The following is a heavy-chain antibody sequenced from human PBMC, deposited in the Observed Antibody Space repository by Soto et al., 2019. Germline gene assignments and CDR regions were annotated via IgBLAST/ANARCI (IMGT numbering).Heavy chain of an antibody. D-gene: IGHD4-17*01. J-gene: IGHJ4*02. CDR1: GYKFTTYW. Sequence: GESLKISCKGSGYKFTTYWIGWVRQMPGKGLEWMAIIYPDDSDSRYSPSFQGQVTISADKSISTAYLQWSSLKASDTAIYYCVATYGDYLDYWGQGTLVTVSS. CDR2: IYPDDSDS. V-gene: IGHV5-51*01. CDR3: VATYGDYLDY.